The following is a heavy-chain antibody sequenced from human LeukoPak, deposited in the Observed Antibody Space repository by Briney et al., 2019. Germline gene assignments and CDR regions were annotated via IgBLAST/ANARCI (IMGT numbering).Heavy chain of an antibody. CDR1: GYTFTSYD. V-gene: IGHV1-8*02. CDR3: ARGVLLWFGAPRGAFDI. J-gene: IGHJ3*02. CDR2: MNPNSGNT. Sequence: ASVKVSCKASGYTFTSYDINWVRQATGQGLEWMGWMNPNSGNTGYAQKFQGRVTMTRDTSISTAYMELSRLRSDDTAVYYCARGVLLWFGAPRGAFDIWGQGTMVTVSS. D-gene: IGHD3-10*01.